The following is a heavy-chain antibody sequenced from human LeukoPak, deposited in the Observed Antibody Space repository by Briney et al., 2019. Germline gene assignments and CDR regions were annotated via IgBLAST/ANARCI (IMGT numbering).Heavy chain of an antibody. Sequence: GASVKVSCKASGGTFSSYTISWVRQAPGQGLEWVGRIIPILGIANYAQKFQGRVTITADKSTSTAYMELSSLRSEDTAVYYCATRGILIVGATTPFDYWGQGTLVTVSS. CDR1: GGTFSSYT. V-gene: IGHV1-69*02. J-gene: IGHJ4*02. CDR3: ATRGILIVGATTPFDY. CDR2: IIPILGIA. D-gene: IGHD1-26*01.